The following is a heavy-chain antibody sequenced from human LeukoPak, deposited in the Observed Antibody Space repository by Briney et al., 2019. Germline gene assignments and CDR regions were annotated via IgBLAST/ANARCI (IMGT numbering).Heavy chain of an antibody. Sequence: PSETLSLTCFVSGTSITVYYWSWIRQPPGKGLEWIGTIDYSGSTNYSPSLQSRVSMSADTSSNHFSLSLDSVTAADTAVYYCARRTMGPNYSYYFDYWGQGTLVYVSS. V-gene: IGHV4-59*08. J-gene: IGHJ4*02. CDR3: ARRTMGPNYSYYFDY. CDR2: IDYSGST. D-gene: IGHD3-10*01. CDR1: GTSITVYY.